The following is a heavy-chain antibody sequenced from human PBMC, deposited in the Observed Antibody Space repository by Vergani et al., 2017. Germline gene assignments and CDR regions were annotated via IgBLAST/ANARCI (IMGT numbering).Heavy chain of an antibody. CDR2: IYWNDEQ. CDR1: GFSPNTRGVS. D-gene: IGHD1-1*01. CDR3: VYRKNECGTTSCFYPFYSFYDMDV. V-gene: IGHV2-5*04. Sequence: QITLKESGPTLVKPTQTLTLTCTFSGFSPNTRGVSVAWIRQPPGKALDWLALIYWNDEQHYSPPLNNRIPITKDTSKNQVVLTMTNMDYVDTGTYYCVYRKNECGTTSCFYPFYSFYDMDVWGKGTTVTVSS. J-gene: IGHJ6*03.